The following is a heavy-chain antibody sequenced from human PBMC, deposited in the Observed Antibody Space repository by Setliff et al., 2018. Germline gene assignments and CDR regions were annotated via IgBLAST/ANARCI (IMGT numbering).Heavy chain of an antibody. J-gene: IGHJ1*01. D-gene: IGHD6-13*01. CDR1: GYIFTNYY. V-gene: IGHV1-2*02. CDR2: INANTGGT. CDR3: ARAGQLDYFQH. Sequence: ASVKVSCKTSGYIFTNYYIHWVRQAPGQGLEWMGWINANTGGTREVQKFQGRVTMTRDTSISTVYMELSSLRSDDTAVYYCARAGQLDYFQHWGRAPWSPSPQ.